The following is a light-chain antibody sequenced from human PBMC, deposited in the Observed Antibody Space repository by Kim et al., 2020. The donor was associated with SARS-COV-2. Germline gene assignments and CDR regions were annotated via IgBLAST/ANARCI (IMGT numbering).Light chain of an antibody. CDR1: QSVLYNSNNKNY. Sequence: DIVMTQSPDSLAVSLGERATINCKSSQSVLYNSNNKNYLAWYQQKPGQPPKLLIYWASTRGSGVPDRFSGSGSGTDFTLTISSLQAEDVAVYYCQQYYSTPWTFGQGTKVDIK. CDR2: WAS. CDR3: QQYYSTPWT. J-gene: IGKJ1*01. V-gene: IGKV4-1*01.